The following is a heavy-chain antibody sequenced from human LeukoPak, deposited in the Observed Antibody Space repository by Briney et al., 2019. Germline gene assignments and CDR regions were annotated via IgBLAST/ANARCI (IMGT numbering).Heavy chain of an antibody. V-gene: IGHV4-59*01. J-gene: IGHJ6*02. Sequence: PSETLSLTCTVSGGSIISYSWSLIRQPPGKGLEWIGYIYYIGSTKYNPSLKSRVTISVDTSKHVLSLKLSSVAAADTTMYYCARFYGFGELFSYGMDVWGQGTTVTVSS. CDR3: ARFYGFGELFSYGMDV. D-gene: IGHD3-10*01. CDR1: GGSIISYS. CDR2: IYYIGST.